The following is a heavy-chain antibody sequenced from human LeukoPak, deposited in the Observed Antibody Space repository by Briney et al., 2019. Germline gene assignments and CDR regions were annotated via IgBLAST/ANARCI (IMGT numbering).Heavy chain of an antibody. CDR2: INPKNGDI. Sequence: ASVKVSCKASGYTFTGYYLHWVRQAPGLGLEWLGWINPKNGDIKYSQKFEGRVSMTRDTSISTAYMELTRLRSDDTAVYYCVRNPITMLVDIIDGADAVWFDPWGQGTLVTVSS. CDR3: VRNPITMLVDIIDGADAVWFDP. J-gene: IGHJ5*02. CDR1: GYTFTGYY. D-gene: IGHD2-15*01. V-gene: IGHV1-2*02.